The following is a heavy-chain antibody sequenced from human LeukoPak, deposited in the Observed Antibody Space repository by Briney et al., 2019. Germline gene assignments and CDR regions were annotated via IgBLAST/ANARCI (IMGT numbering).Heavy chain of an antibody. CDR2: INHSGST. J-gene: IGHJ4*02. CDR3: ARNRHGDYPYFDY. Sequence: SETLSLTCAVYGGSFSGYYWSWIRQPPGKGLEWVGEINHSGSTNYNPSLKSRVTISVDTSKNQFSLKLSSVTAADTAVYYCARNRHGDYPYFDYWGQGTLVTVSS. CDR1: GGSFSGYY. V-gene: IGHV4-34*01. D-gene: IGHD4-17*01.